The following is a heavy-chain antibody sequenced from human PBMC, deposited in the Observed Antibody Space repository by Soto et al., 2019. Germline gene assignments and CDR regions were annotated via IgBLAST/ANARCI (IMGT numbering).Heavy chain of an antibody. V-gene: IGHV3-66*01. Sequence: GGSLRLSCAASGFTVSSNYMSWVRQAPGKGLEWVSVIYSGGSTYYADSVKGRFTISRDNSKNTLYLQMNSLRVEGTAVYYCARDYNDFWGGHYLHWGPGALVTVSS. D-gene: IGHD3-3*01. CDR3: ARDYNDFWGGHYLH. CDR2: IYSGGST. CDR1: GFTVSSNY. J-gene: IGHJ4*02.